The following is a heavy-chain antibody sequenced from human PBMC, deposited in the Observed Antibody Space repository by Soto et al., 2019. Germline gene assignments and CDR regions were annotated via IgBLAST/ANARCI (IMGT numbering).Heavy chain of an antibody. J-gene: IGHJ4*02. Sequence: SETLSLAGPGSGGSFSSGDYYWGLIRQPPGTRLERIGYIYYSGNTNYNTSLKSRVTISVDTSKHQFSLKLSSATAADTAMYFCARGLTGTIVYWGQGALVAVSS. CDR1: GGSFSSGDYY. V-gene: IGHV4-61*08. CDR3: ARGLTGTIVY. D-gene: IGHD1-20*01. CDR2: IYYSGNT.